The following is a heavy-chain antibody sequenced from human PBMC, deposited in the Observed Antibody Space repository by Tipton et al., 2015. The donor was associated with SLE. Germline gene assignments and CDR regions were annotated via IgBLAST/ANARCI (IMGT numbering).Heavy chain of an antibody. CDR2: INNNGGST. V-gene: IGHV3-64*07. D-gene: IGHD6-19*01. J-gene: IGHJ6*02. Sequence: QLVQSGGGLVQPGGSLRLSCAASGFNFNNYAMHWVRQAPGKGLEFVSGINNNGGSTYYADSVRGRFTISRDNSKNTLFLQMGSLRVEDMAVYYCARPDSSYLGYYYGMDVWGQGTTVTVSS. CDR3: ARPDSSYLGYYYGMDV. CDR1: GFNFNNYA.